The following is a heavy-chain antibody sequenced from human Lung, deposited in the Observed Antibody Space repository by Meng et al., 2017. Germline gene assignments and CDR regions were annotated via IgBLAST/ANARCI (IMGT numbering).Heavy chain of an antibody. CDR3: ARGPTTMAHDFDY. J-gene: IGHJ4*02. Sequence: QVQLQQWGAVLLKAAETLVLTCVVSGGSFSDYDWSWIRPPPGTGLEWIGEINHSGSTNYNPSLESRATISVDTSQNNLSLKLSSVTAADSAVYYCARGPTTMAHDFDYWGQGTLSPSPQ. CDR1: GGSFSDYD. V-gene: IGHV4-34*01. D-gene: IGHD4-11*01. CDR2: INHSGST.